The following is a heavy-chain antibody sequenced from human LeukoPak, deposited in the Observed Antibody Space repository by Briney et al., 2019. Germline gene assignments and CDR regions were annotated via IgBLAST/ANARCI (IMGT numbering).Heavy chain of an antibody. Sequence: ASLKVSCKASGYTFTGYYIHWVRQAPGQGLEWRGWINPNSGGTNYAQKFQGRVTMTRDTSISTAYMELSRLRSDDTAVYYCARSAPTLTYDILTAYLGYWGQGTLVTVSS. CDR2: INPNSGGT. CDR1: GYTFTGYY. V-gene: IGHV1-2*02. CDR3: ARSAPTLTYDILTAYLGY. J-gene: IGHJ4*02. D-gene: IGHD3-9*01.